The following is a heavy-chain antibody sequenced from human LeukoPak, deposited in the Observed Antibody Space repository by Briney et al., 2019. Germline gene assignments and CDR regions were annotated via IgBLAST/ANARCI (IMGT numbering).Heavy chain of an antibody. CDR3: TRDWGPNSGDFHYDAFDV. J-gene: IGHJ3*01. Sequence: GASVKVSCKASGYTFTDNFIHWVRQAPGQGPEWMGWIRPNSGDTRYAEKFQGRVTMTRDSSISTAYMELSRLISDDTAVYYCTRDWGPNSGDFHYDAFDVWGQGTTVTVSS. CDR1: GYTFTDNF. V-gene: IGHV1-2*02. CDR2: IRPNSGDT. D-gene: IGHD1-26*01.